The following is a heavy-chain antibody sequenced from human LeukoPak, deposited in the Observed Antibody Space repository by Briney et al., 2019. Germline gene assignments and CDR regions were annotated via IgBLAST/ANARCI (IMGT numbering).Heavy chain of an antibody. D-gene: IGHD1-1*01. CDR3: ARTTPPRYFDY. J-gene: IGHJ4*02. CDR1: GFTFSSYT. CDR2: ISISGGTI. V-gene: IGHV3-48*01. Sequence: GGSLSLSCAASGFTFSSYTMTWVRQAPGKGLEWLSCISISGGTIFYADSVKGRFTISRDNAKNSLYLQMNSLRGEDTAVYYCARTTPPRYFDYWGQPTVLDVSS.